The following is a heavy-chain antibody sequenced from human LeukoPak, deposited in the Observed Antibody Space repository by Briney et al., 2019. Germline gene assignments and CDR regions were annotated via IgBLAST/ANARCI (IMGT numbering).Heavy chain of an antibody. CDR1: GGTFSSYA. CDR3: ARDAPDTEKVSSGYDTRPAYFDY. Sequence: SVKVSCKASGGTFSSYAISWVRQAPGQGLEWMGGIIPIFGTANYAQKFQGRVTITAEESTSTAYMELSSLRSEDTAVYYCARDAPDTEKVSSGYDTRPAYFDYWGQGTLVTVSS. J-gene: IGHJ4*02. V-gene: IGHV1-69*13. CDR2: IIPIFGTA. D-gene: IGHD5-12*01.